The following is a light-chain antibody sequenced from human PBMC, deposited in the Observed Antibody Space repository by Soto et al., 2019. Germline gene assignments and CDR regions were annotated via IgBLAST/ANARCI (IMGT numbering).Light chain of an antibody. Sequence: EIVLTQSPGTLSLSPGESATLSCRASQSVSSSYLAWYQQKPGQAPRLLIYGASSRATGIPDRFSGSGSGTDFTLTISRLEPEDFAVYYCQQYGSSRATFGPGTKVDIK. J-gene: IGKJ3*01. V-gene: IGKV3-20*01. CDR1: QSVSSSY. CDR2: GAS. CDR3: QQYGSSRAT.